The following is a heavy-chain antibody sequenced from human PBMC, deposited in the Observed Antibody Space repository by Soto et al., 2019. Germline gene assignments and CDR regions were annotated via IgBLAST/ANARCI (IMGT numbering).Heavy chain of an antibody. D-gene: IGHD2-2*01. CDR2: IYYSGST. CDR1: GGSVSSGDYY. Sequence: PSETLSLTCTVSGGSVSSGDYYWSWIRQPPGKGLEWIGYIYYSGSTYYNPSLKSRVTISVDTSKNQFSLKLSSVTAADTAVYYCAREVRCIITSCYRGSYYYYGMDVWGQGTTVTVSS. V-gene: IGHV4-30-4*01. J-gene: IGHJ6*02. CDR3: AREVRCIITSCYRGSYYYYGMDV.